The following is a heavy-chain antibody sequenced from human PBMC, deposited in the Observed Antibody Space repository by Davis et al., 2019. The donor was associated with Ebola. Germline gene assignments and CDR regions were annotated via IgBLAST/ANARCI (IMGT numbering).Heavy chain of an antibody. CDR2: INPSGGST. CDR3: AREGLRFFAFDI. Sequence: ASVKVSCKASGYTFTGYYMHWVRQAPGQGLEWMGIINPSGGSTSYAQKFQGRVTMTRDTSTSTVYMELSSLRSEDTAVYYCAREGLRFFAFDIWGQGTMVTVSS. V-gene: IGHV1-46*01. D-gene: IGHD3-3*01. CDR1: GYTFTGYY. J-gene: IGHJ3*02.